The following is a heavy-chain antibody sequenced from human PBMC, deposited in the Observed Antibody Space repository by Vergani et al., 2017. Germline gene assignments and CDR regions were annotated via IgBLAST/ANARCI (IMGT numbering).Heavy chain of an antibody. Sequence: QVQLQESGPGLVKPSQTLSLTCTVSGGSISSGSYYWGWIRQPPGKSLEWIGSIYYSGLTYYNPSLKSRVAISVDTSKNQFSLKVTSVTAADTAVYYCASDTHSGQRADRWGQGTLVTVSS. CDR2: IYYSGLT. CDR3: ASDTHSGQRADR. V-gene: IGHV4-39*07. J-gene: IGHJ5*02. CDR1: GGSISSGSYY. D-gene: IGHD6-19*01.